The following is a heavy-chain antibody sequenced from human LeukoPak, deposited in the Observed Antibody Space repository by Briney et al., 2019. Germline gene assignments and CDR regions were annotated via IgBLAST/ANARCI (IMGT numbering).Heavy chain of an antibody. Sequence: ASVKVSCKAFGYTFTSNYMHWVRQAPGQGLELMGWLNPNSGNTGYAQKFQGRVTITRNTSISTAYMELSSLRSEDTAVYYCSFAGRRRHTILAEYNWFDPWGQGTLVTVSS. V-gene: IGHV1-8*03. D-gene: IGHD3-9*01. CDR3: SFAGRRRHTILAEYNWFDP. J-gene: IGHJ5*02. CDR1: GYTFTSNY. CDR2: LNPNSGNT.